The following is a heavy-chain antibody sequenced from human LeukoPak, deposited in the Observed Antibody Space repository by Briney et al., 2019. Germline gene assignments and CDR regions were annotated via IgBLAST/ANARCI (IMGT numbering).Heavy chain of an antibody. V-gene: IGHV4-31*03. CDR3: ARVGFGGDDATEPRSPEKYYFDY. CDR1: GDSISSGGYF. D-gene: IGHD2-21*02. Sequence: SQTLSLTCTVSGDSISSGGYFWSWIRQHPGKGLVWIGYINYSATTYYNPSLKSRVTISVDTSKNQFSLKLSSVTAADTAVYFCARVGFGGDDATEPRSPEKYYFDYWGQGTLVTVSS. J-gene: IGHJ4*02. CDR2: INYSATT.